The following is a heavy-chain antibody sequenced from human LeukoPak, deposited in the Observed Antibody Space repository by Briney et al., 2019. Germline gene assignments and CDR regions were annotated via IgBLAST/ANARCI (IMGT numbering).Heavy chain of an antibody. V-gene: IGHV4-38-2*01. CDR3: ARQLSEWLLYGNWFDP. CDR1: GYSISSYYY. Sequence: SETLSLTCSVSGYSISSYYYWGRIRQRPGEGLEWIGTIYRSGSTYYNPSVRSRVTISFDTSKNQFSLKLSSVTAADTAVYYYARQLSEWLLYGNWFDPWGQGTLVTVPS. J-gene: IGHJ5*02. D-gene: IGHD3-3*01. CDR2: IYRSGST.